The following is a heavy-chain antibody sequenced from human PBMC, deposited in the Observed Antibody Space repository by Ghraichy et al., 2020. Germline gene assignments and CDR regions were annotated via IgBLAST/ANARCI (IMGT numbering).Heavy chain of an antibody. Sequence: SGPTLVKPTQTLTLTCTFSGFSLSTSGMCVSWIRQPPGKALEWLALIDWDDDKYYSTSLKTRLTISKDTSKNQVVLTMTNMDPVDTATYYCARITSWGSQVEKYYFDYWGQGTLVTVSS. D-gene: IGHD5-24*01. V-gene: IGHV2-70*01. J-gene: IGHJ4*02. CDR3: ARITSWGSQVEKYYFDY. CDR1: GFSLSTSGMC. CDR2: IDWDDDK.